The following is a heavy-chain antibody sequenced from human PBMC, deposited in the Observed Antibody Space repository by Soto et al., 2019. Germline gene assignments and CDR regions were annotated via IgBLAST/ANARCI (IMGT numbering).Heavy chain of an antibody. CDR3: ARGGAARPDY. CDR1: GFTFSSYG. Sequence: EVQLVESGGGLVQPGGSLRLSCAASGFTFSSYGMNWVRQAPGKGLAWVSYISSGRPTIQYADSVKGRFTISRDNAKNSLYLQMNSLSDDDTAVYYCARGGAARPDYWGQGTLVTVSS. J-gene: IGHJ4*02. D-gene: IGHD6-6*01. V-gene: IGHV3-48*02. CDR2: ISSGRPTI.